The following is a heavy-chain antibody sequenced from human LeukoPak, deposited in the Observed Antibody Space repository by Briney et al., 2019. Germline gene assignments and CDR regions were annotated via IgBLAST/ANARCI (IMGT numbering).Heavy chain of an antibody. CDR2: IIPIFGTA. Sequence: SVKVSCKASGGTFSSYAISWVRQAPGQGLEWMGGIIPIFGTANYAQKFQGRVTITADESTSTAYMELSSLRSEDTAVYYCARGLGSYCSSTSCPFDYWGQGTLVTVSS. CDR3: ARGLGSYCSSTSCPFDY. J-gene: IGHJ4*02. D-gene: IGHD2-2*01. V-gene: IGHV1-69*13. CDR1: GGTFSSYA.